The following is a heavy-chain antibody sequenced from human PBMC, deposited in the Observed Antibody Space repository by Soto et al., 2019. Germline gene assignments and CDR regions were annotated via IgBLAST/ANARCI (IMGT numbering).Heavy chain of an antibody. CDR2: MSHSGGT. Sequence: QVQLQQWGAGLLKPSETLSLTCAVYGGFVSSGSYYWSWIRQPPGKGLEWIGEMSHSGGTHFNPSLKSRVTISVDTSKNQFSVKMSSVTAADTALYYCARVERGTATTVVDALDIWGPGTMVTVSS. CDR1: GGFVSSGSYY. D-gene: IGHD1-1*01. J-gene: IGHJ3*02. CDR3: ARVERGTATTVVDALDI. V-gene: IGHV4-34*01.